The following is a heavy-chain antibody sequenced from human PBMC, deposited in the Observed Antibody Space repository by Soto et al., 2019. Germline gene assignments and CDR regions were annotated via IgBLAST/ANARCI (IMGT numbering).Heavy chain of an antibody. J-gene: IGHJ3*02. V-gene: IGHV3-21*01. D-gene: IGHD3-16*02. Sequence: GGSLRLSCAASGFTFSSYSMNWVRQAPGKGLEWVSSISSSSSYIYYADSVKGRFTISRDNAKNSLYLQMNSLRAEDTAVYYCARDGDYVWGSYRWSDAFDIWGQGTMVTVS. CDR3: ARDGDYVWGSYRWSDAFDI. CDR1: GFTFSSYS. CDR2: ISSSSSYI.